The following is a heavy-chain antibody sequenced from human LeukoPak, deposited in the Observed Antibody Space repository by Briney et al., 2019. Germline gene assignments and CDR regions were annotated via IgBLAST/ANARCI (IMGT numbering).Heavy chain of an antibody. V-gene: IGHV5-51*01. CDR1: GYNFTNYW. CDR2: IYPADSDT. CDR3: ARPQDSGDYYPGY. J-gene: IGHJ4*02. Sequence: GESLKISCKGSGYNFTNYWIGWVRQMPGKGLEWMGFIYPADSDTRYSPSFQGQVTISADKSISTAYLQWSSLKASDTAMYYCARPQDSGDYYPGYWGQGTLVTVSS. D-gene: IGHD4-17*01.